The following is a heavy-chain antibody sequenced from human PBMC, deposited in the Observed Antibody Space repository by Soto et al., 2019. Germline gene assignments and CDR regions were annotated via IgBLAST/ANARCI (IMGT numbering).Heavy chain of an antibody. CDR1: GFTFSSYS. V-gene: IGHV3-21*01. CDR3: ARESSYSSSWYVRALRY. CDR2: ISSSSSYI. Sequence: EVQLVESGGGLVKPGGSLRLSCAASGFTFSSYSMNWVRQAPGKGLEWVSSISSSSSYIYYADSVKGRFTISRDNAKNSLYRQMNSLRAEDTAVYYCARESSYSSSWYVRALRYWGQGTLVTVSS. J-gene: IGHJ4*02. D-gene: IGHD6-13*01.